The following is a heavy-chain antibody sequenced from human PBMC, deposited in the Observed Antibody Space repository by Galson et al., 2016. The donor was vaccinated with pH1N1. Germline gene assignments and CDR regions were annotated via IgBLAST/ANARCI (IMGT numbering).Heavy chain of an antibody. Sequence: SLRLSCAASGFRFSNFALSRVRQAPGKGLEWVSVISASGEDTYYADSVRGRFIISRDNSKNTVYLQMESLRADDTAVYYCAKYDSSGYYYGRLINRGQGTLVTVSA. CDR1: GFRFSNFA. CDR3: AKYDSSGYYYGRLIN. V-gene: IGHV3-23*01. J-gene: IGHJ4*02. D-gene: IGHD3-22*01. CDR2: ISASGEDT.